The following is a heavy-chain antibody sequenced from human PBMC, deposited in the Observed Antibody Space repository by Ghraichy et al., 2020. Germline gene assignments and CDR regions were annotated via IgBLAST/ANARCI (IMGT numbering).Heavy chain of an antibody. CDR3: ARGAEAKDSSGHYYVNWLDP. J-gene: IGHJ5*02. CDR2: IYSSGST. CDR1: GGSISTSY. D-gene: IGHD3-22*01. Sequence: SETLSLTCSVSGGSISTSYWNWIRQPPGKGLEWIGYIYSSGSTTYNPSLKSRVIMSVDTSKNQFSLKLSSVTAADTAVYHCARGAEAKDSSGHYYVNWLDPWGQGTLVTVSS. V-gene: IGHV4-59*01.